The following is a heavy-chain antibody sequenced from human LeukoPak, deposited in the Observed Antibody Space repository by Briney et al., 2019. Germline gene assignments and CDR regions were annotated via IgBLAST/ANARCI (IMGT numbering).Heavy chain of an antibody. Sequence: SETLSLTCTVSGGSISSSSHYWGWIRQPPGKGLEWIGSIYYSGSTYYNPSLKSRVTISVDTSKNQFSLKLSSVTAADTAVYYCARHCGPSECAFDIWGQGTMVTVSS. V-gene: IGHV4-39*01. CDR2: IYYSGST. D-gene: IGHD2-21*01. CDR3: ARHCGPSECAFDI. CDR1: GGSISSSSHY. J-gene: IGHJ3*02.